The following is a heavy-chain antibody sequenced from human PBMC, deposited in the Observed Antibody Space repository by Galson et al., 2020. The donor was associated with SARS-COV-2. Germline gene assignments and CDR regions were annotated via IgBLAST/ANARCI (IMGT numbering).Heavy chain of an antibody. CDR1: GFSLSNARLG. V-gene: IGHV2-26*01. D-gene: IGHD5-18*01. CDR3: ARISGGYSYDDAFDI. J-gene: IGHJ3*02. Sequence: KMSGPTLVKPTETLTLTCTVSGFSLSNARLGVSWIRQPPGKALEWLAHIFSNDEKSYSTSLKSRLTISKDTSKSQVVLSMTNMDPVDTATYYCARISGGYSYDDAFDIWGQGTLVTVSS. CDR2: IFSNDEK.